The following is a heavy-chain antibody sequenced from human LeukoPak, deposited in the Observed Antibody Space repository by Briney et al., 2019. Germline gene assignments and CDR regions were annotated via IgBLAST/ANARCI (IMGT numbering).Heavy chain of an antibody. CDR2: INHSGST. Sequence: PSETLSLTCAVYGGSFSGYYWSWIRQPPGKGLEWIGEINHSGSTNYNPSLKSRVAISVDTSKNQFSLKLSSVTAADTAVYYCARSCRLFGYYHYYMDVWGKGTKVNVS. V-gene: IGHV4-34*01. D-gene: IGHD2-21*01. CDR1: GGSFSGYY. CDR3: ARSCRLFGYYHYYMDV. J-gene: IGHJ6*03.